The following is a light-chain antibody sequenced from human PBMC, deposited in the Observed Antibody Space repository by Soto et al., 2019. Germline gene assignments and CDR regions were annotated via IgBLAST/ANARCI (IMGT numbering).Light chain of an antibody. CDR2: KAS. CDR3: QHYSSYSEG. V-gene: IGKV1-5*03. CDR1: QTSSSW. J-gene: IGKJ1*01. Sequence: DIQMNQSTSTLSGSVGDRVTITCRASQTSSSWLEWNQQKPGKAPKLLSYKASTLERWVPSRVSGSRAGTEFHLTMSSQLSDGCATYYCQHYSSYSEGVGQGAK.